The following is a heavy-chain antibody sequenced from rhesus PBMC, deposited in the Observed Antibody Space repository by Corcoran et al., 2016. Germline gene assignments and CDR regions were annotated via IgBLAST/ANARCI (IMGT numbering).Heavy chain of an antibody. CDR1: GFSISTTGTG. D-gene: IGHD4-17*01. Sequence: QVTLKESGPALVKPTQTLTLNCTFSGFSISTTGTGVGWISKPPGKALEWLATIYWNDSKYDSKSLKSRLTISKDTSKNQVVLTMTNMDPVDTATYYCARVRTPLWYPDYWGQGVLVTVSS. CDR2: IYWNDSK. CDR3: ARVRTPLWYPDY. V-gene: IGHV2-95*01. J-gene: IGHJ4*01.